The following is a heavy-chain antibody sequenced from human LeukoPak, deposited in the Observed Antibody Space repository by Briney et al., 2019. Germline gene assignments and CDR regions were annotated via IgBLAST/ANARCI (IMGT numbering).Heavy chain of an antibody. Sequence: PSETLSLTCTVSGGSISSYYWSWIRQPPGKGLEWIGYIYYSGSTNYNPSPKSRVTISVDTSKNQFSLKLSSVTAADTAVYYCAASFYCSSTSCYAGWFDPWGQGTLVTVSS. CDR3: AASFYCSSTSCYAGWFDP. J-gene: IGHJ5*02. CDR1: GGSISSYY. CDR2: IYYSGST. V-gene: IGHV4-59*01. D-gene: IGHD2-2*01.